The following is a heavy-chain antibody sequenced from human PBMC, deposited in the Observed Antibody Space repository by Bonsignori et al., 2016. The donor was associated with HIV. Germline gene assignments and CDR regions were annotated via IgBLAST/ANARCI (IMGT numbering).Heavy chain of an antibody. V-gene: IGHV3-21*01. J-gene: IGHJ6*03. CDR1: GFTFIHSM. Sequence: GESLKISCTASGFTFIHSMMNWVRQAPGRGLEWVSSISGDSTYIYYADSLKGRIAISRDNAKNSVTLQLSSLRAEDTAVYYCVRASYFTWEVVNFYYYLDVWGEGTTVTVSS. CDR2: ISGDSTYI. CDR3: VRASYFTWEVVNFYYYLDV. D-gene: IGHD2-2*01.